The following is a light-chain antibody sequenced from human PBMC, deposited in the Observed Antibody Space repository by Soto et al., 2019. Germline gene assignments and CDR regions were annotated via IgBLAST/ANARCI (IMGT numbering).Light chain of an antibody. V-gene: IGKV1-39*01. CDR1: QGINNY. CDR3: QQSFSTPRT. J-gene: IGKJ1*01. CDR2: DTS. Sequence: DIQMTQSPSSLSASVGDRVTITCQASQGINNYLNWYQQKPGNAPKLLIFDTSDLETGVPSRFSGRGSGTDFTLTISSLQPEDFGTYYCQQSFSTPRTFGQGTKVDIK.